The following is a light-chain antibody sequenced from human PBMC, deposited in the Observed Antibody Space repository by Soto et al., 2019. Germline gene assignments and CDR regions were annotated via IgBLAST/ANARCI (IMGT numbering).Light chain of an antibody. V-gene: IGKV4-1*01. CDR2: WAS. J-gene: IGKJ2*01. CDR1: QRVLFSSNNKNY. CDR3: QQYYSTHYT. Sequence: DIVMTQSPDSLAVSLGERATINCKSSQRVLFSSNNKNYLAWYQQRPGQAPKLLIYWASTRESGVPDRFSGSGSGTDFTLSISSLQAEAVAVYYCQQYYSTHYTFGHGTKLEI.